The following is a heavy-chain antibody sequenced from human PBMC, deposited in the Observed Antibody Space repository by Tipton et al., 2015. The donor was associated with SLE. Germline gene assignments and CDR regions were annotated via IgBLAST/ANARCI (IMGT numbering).Heavy chain of an antibody. J-gene: IGHJ3*02. V-gene: IGHV3-48*03. CDR2: ISSSGSTI. D-gene: IGHD2-15*01. Sequence: SLRLSCAASGFTLSSYEMNWVRQAPGKGLEWVSYISSSGSTIYYAASVKGRFTISRDNAKNSLYLQMNSLRAEDTAVYYCACVVVAATHALDIWGQGTMVTVSS. CDR3: ACVVVAATHALDI. CDR1: GFTLSSYE.